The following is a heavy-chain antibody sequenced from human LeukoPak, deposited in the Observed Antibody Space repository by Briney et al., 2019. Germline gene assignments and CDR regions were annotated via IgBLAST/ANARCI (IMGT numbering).Heavy chain of an antibody. CDR3: ARRFVGYDSSWGASDI. J-gene: IGHJ3*02. V-gene: IGHV4-59*08. Sequence: SETLSLTCTVSGGSISGYYWSWIRQPPGKGLEWIGYIYYSGSTNYNASLKSRVTMSVDTSKNQFPLKLTSVTAADTAVYYCARRFVGYDSSWGASDIWGQGTMVTVSS. CDR1: GGSISGYY. CDR2: IYYSGST. D-gene: IGHD3-22*01.